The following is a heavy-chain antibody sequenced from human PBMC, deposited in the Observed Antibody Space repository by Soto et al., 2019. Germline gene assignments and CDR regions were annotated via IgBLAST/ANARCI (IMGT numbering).Heavy chain of an antibody. V-gene: IGHV3-21*01. Sequence: EVQLVESGGGLVKPGGSLRLSCAASGFTFSNYNMIWVRQAPGKGLEWVSSISTSSSYISYADSVKGRFNISRNNAKNSLYLQMNSLRAEDTAVYYCAREEGYYYGSGSYHWGQGTLVTVSS. CDR1: GFTFSNYN. D-gene: IGHD3-10*01. CDR2: ISTSSSYI. CDR3: AREEGYYYGSGSYH. J-gene: IGHJ5*02.